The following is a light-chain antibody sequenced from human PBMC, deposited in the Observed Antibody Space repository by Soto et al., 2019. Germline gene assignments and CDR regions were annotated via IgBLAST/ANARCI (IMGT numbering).Light chain of an antibody. CDR3: QSYDSSLSGYV. J-gene: IGLJ1*01. V-gene: IGLV1-40*01. Sequence: QAVVTQPPSVSGAPGQRVTISCTGSSSNIGAGYDVHWYQQLPGTAPKLLIYGNNNRPSGVPDRFSGSKSGTSASLAITGLQTDDEADYYCQSYDSSLSGYVFGTETKLTVL. CDR2: GNN. CDR1: SSNIGAGYD.